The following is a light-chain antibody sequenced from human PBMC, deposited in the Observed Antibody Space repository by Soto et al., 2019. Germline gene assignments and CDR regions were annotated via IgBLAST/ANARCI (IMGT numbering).Light chain of an antibody. CDR2: EGA. Sequence: SVLAQPASVSGSPGQSITISCTGTSTDVGSYNLVSWYQQHPGKAPKLIIYEGARRPSGVSYRFSGSKSANTASLTISGLQAEDEADYYCCSYAGRSRYVFGTGTKVTVL. V-gene: IGLV2-23*01. CDR1: STDVGSYNL. CDR3: CSYAGRSRYV. J-gene: IGLJ1*01.